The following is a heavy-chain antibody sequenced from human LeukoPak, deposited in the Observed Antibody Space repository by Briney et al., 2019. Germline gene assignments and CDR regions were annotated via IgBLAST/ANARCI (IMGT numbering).Heavy chain of an antibody. CDR1: GYTFTGYY. D-gene: IGHD3-3*01. CDR3: ARVGSRREEWSYRATPNDY. V-gene: IGHV1-2*02. J-gene: IGHJ4*02. Sequence: ASVKVSCKASGYTFTGYYMHWVRQAPGQGLEWMGWINPNSGGTNYAQKFQGRVTMTRDTSISTAYMELSRLRSDDTAVYYCARVGSRREEWSYRATPNDYWGQGTLVTVSS. CDR2: INPNSGGT.